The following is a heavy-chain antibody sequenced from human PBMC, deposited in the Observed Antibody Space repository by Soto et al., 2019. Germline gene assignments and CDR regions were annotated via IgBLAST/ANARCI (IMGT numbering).Heavy chain of an antibody. CDR3: ARDSLTPLKDYDFWSDPENGMDV. J-gene: IGHJ6*02. V-gene: IGHV1-18*01. CDR2: VSAYNGNT. Sequence: ASVKVSCKASGYTFTSYGISWVRQAPGQGLEWMGWVSAYNGNTNYAQKLQGRVTMTTDTSTSTAYMELRSLRSDDTAVYYCARDSLTPLKDYDFWSDPENGMDVWGQGTTVTVSS. D-gene: IGHD3-3*01. CDR1: GYTFTSYG.